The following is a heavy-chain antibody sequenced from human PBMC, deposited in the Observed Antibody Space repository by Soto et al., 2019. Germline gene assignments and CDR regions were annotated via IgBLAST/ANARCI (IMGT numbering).Heavy chain of an antibody. D-gene: IGHD1-26*01. J-gene: IGHJ4*02. Sequence: ASVKVSCKVSGYTLTELSMHWVRQAPGKGLEWMGGFDPEDGETIYAQKFQGRVTMAEDTSTDTAYMELSSLRSEDTAVYYCATLVGATTQYFDYWGQGTLVTVSS. V-gene: IGHV1-24*01. CDR1: GYTLTELS. CDR3: ATLVGATTQYFDY. CDR2: FDPEDGET.